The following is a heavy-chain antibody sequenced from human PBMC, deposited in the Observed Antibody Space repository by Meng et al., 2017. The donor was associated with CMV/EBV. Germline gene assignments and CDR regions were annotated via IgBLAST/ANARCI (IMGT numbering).Heavy chain of an antibody. CDR3: ASSDPAMTYYYYYGMDV. J-gene: IGHJ6*02. V-gene: IGHV1-69*10. CDR1: GGTFSSYA. Sequence: SVKVSCKASGGTFSSYAISWVRQAPGQGLEWMGGIIPILGIANYAQKFQGRVTITADKSTSTAYMELSSLRSEDTAVYYCASSDPAMTYYYYYGMDVWGQGTTVTVSS. CDR2: IIPILGIA. D-gene: IGHD5-18*01.